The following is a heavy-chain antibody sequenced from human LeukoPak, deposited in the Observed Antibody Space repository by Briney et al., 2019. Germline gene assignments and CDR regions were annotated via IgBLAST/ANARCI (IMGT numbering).Heavy chain of an antibody. CDR3: TTGGGARPLRYYFDS. J-gene: IGHJ4*02. CDR2: IKRKADGGAL. Sequence: GGSLRLSCAASGLTFTSAWMYWIREAPGKGLEWVARIKRKADGGALDYAAPVKGRFTISRDDPRATLYLQMDSVRTEDTAVYYCTTGGGARPLRYYFDSWGQGTLVTVSS. CDR1: GLTFTSAW. V-gene: IGHV3-15*05. D-gene: IGHD3-9*01.